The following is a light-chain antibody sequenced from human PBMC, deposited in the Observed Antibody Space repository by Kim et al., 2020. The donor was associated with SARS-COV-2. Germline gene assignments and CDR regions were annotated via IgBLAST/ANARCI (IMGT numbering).Light chain of an antibody. CDR1: SLRSYY. J-gene: IGLJ2*01. CDR3: NSRDSNDNVV. V-gene: IGLV3-19*01. CDR2: GKN. Sequence: SSELTQDPAVSVASGQTVRITCQGDSLRSYYATWYQQKPGQAPILVIYGKNNRPSGIPDRFSGSSSGNTASLTITGTQAGDEADYYCNSRDSNDNVVFGGGNKLTVL.